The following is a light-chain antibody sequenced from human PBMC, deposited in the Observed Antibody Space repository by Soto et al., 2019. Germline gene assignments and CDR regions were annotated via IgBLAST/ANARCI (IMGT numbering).Light chain of an antibody. CDR1: QSISSSY. Sequence: EIVFTQSPSILSLSAGERATLSCRASQSISSSYLAWYQQKPGQAPRLLIYDASTRATGIPDRFSGSGSGTDFTLTISRLEAEDFAVYYCQQYGSSLWTFGQGTKVDIK. CDR3: QQYGSSLWT. V-gene: IGKV3-20*01. J-gene: IGKJ1*01. CDR2: DAS.